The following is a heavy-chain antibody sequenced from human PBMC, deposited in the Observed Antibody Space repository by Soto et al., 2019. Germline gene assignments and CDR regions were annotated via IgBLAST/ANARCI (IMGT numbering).Heavy chain of an antibody. D-gene: IGHD1-20*01. CDR1: GGSISKYY. J-gene: IGHJ6*03. Sequence: SETLSLTCTVSGGSISKYYWSWIRQPPGKGLEWIGDIYYSGSTNYNPSLKSRVAISVDASKNQFSLKLTAVTAADTAVYYCAREVSATQGDNYRFYQMDVWGKGTTVTVSS. V-gene: IGHV4-59*01. CDR3: AREVSATQGDNYRFYQMDV. CDR2: IYYSGST.